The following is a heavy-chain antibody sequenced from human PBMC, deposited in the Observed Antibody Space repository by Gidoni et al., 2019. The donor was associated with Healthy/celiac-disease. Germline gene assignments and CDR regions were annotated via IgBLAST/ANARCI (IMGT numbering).Heavy chain of an antibody. CDR1: GFTFDDYT. CDR2: IRWDCGST. V-gene: IGHV3-43*01. CDR3: AKDIGGGRGFDY. D-gene: IGHD2-15*01. J-gene: IGHJ4*02. Sequence: EVQLVESGGVVVQPGGSLRLSCAASGFTFDDYTMHWVRQAPGKGLEWVSLIRWDCGSTYYADSVKGRFTISRDNSKNSLYLQMNSLRTEDTALYYCAKDIGGGRGFDYWGQGTLVTVSS.